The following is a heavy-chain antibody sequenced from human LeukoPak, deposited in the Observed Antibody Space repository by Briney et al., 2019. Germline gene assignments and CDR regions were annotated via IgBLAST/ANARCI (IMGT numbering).Heavy chain of an antibody. CDR3: ARGSGWFDP. CDR2: ISRGGGAI. CDR1: GFTFSTYE. V-gene: IGHV3-48*03. J-gene: IGHJ5*02. Sequence: GGSLRLSCAASGFTFSTYEMNWVRQAPGKGLEWVSYISRGGGAIYYADSVKGRFTISRDNAMNSLYLQMNSLRGEDTAVYYCARGSGWFDPWGQGTLVTVSS.